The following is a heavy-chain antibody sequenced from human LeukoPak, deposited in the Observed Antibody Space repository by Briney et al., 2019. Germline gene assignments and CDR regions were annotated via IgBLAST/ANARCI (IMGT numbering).Heavy chain of an antibody. CDR3: AKWGDYDVLTGYYAPDY. Sequence: GGSLRLSCAASGFTFSNYAMSWVRQAPGKGLEWVSAILGSGGSTYYADSVKGRFTVSRDNSKSTLYLQMNSLRAEDTALYYCAKWGDYDVLTGYYAPDYWGQGTLVTVSS. J-gene: IGHJ4*02. V-gene: IGHV3-23*01. CDR1: GFTFSNYA. CDR2: ILGSGGST. D-gene: IGHD3-9*01.